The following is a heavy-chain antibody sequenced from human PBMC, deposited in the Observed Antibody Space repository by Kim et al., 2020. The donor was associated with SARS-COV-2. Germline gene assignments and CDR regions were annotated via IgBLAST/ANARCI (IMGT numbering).Heavy chain of an antibody. CDR1: GFTFSSYA. J-gene: IGHJ4*02. Sequence: GGSLRLSCAASGFTFSSYAMHWVRQAPGKGLEWVAVISYDGSNKYYPDSVKGRFTISRDNSKNTLYLQMNSLRAEDTAVYYCARAYSGSYLGYFDYWGQG. CDR3: ARAYSGSYLGYFDY. V-gene: IGHV3-30-3*01. CDR2: ISYDGSNK. D-gene: IGHD1-26*01.